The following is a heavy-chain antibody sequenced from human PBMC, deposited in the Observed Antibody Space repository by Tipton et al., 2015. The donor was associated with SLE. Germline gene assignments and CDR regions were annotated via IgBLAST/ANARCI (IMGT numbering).Heavy chain of an antibody. J-gene: IGHJ2*01. D-gene: IGHD3-22*01. CDR1: GFTFSTYW. V-gene: IGHV3-74*01. CDR3: AREGGDSSNYFDL. CDR2: IYSDGSST. Sequence: SLRLSCEASGFTFSTYWMHWVRQGPGRGLVWVSRIYSDGSSTNYADSVKGRFTISRDYSKNTLYLQMNSLRAEDTAVYYCAREGGDSSNYFDLWGRGTLVTVSS.